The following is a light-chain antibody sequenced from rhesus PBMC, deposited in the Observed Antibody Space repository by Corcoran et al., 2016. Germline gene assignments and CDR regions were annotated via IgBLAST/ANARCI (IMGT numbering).Light chain of an antibody. J-gene: IGKJ4*01. CDR1: QSVSSN. V-gene: IGKV3-35*01. Sequence: EIVMTQSPATLSLSPGERATLSCRASQSVSSNLAWYQQKPGQAPRLPIYDASNRATGSPDWCSGSGVGTDFNLTISSLEPEDVGGYYCLQSSNWPHLTFGGGTKVELK. CDR2: DAS. CDR3: LQSSNWPHLT.